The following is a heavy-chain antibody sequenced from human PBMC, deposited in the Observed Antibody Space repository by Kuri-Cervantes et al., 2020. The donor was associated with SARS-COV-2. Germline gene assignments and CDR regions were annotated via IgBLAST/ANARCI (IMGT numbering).Heavy chain of an antibody. CDR1: GGSFSDYY. CDR2: INHSGST. D-gene: IGHD4-17*01. J-gene: IGHJ6*02. Sequence: GSPRLSCAVYGGSFSDYYWRWIRQPPGKGLEWIGEINHSGSTNYNPSLKSPVTISVDSSKIQFSLNLSSVTAADTAVYYCARDSRAVTRVDYYYYGMDVWGQGTTVTVSS. V-gene: IGHV4-34*01. CDR3: ARDSRAVTRVDYYYYGMDV.